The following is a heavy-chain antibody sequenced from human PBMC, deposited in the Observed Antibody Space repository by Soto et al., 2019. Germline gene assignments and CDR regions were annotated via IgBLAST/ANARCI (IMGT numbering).Heavy chain of an antibody. CDR3: AHAGYCISFSCSNGFDP. CDR2: IYWDDDK. D-gene: IGHD2-2*01. J-gene: IGHJ5*02. CDR1: GFSLSTSGVG. V-gene: IGHV2-5*02. Sequence: QITLKESGPTLVKPTQTLTLTCTFSGFSLSTSGVGVGWIRQPPGKALEWLALIYWDDDKRYSPSLKSRLTISKDTSKNQVVLTMTNLDPVDTATYYCAHAGYCISFSCSNGFDPWGQGTLVTVSS.